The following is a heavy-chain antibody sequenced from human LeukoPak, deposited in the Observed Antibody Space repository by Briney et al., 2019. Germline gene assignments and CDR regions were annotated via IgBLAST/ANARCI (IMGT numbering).Heavy chain of an antibody. CDR1: GFSFSNYW. J-gene: IGHJ4*02. V-gene: IGHV3-74*01. CDR2: INTDGRTT. CDR3: ASQAYASSPSVGY. D-gene: IGHD6-6*01. Sequence: GGSLRLSCAASGFSFSNYWLHWVRQAPGKGLVWVSRINTDGRTTNYADSVQGRFTISRDTARNTVYLQMNSLRAEDTALYYCASQAYASSPSVGYWGQGTLVTVSS.